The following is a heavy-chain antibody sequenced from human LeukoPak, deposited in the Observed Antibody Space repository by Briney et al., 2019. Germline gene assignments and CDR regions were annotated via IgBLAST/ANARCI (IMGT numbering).Heavy chain of an antibody. J-gene: IGHJ4*02. Sequence: PGGSLRLSCAASGFTFSSYGMHWVRQAPGKGLEWVAVISYDGSNKHYADSVKGRFTISRDNSKNTLYLQMNSLRAEDTAVYYCAKDSSSFAPYYFDYWGQGTLVTVSS. CDR3: AKDSSSFAPYYFDY. CDR1: GFTFSSYG. CDR2: ISYDGSNK. V-gene: IGHV3-30*18. D-gene: IGHD6-6*01.